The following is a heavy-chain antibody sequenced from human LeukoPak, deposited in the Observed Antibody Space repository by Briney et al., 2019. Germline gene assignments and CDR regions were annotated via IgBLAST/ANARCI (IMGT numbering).Heavy chain of an antibody. V-gene: IGHV4-39*07. J-gene: IGHJ4*02. CDR1: GGSISSSSYH. D-gene: IGHD3-10*01. Sequence: SETLSLTCTVSGGSISSSSYHWGWIRQPPGKGLEWIGSIYYSGSTYYNPSLKSRVTISVDTSKNQFSLKLSSVTAADTAVYYCARLTMVRGVTITGAYYWGQGTLVTVSS. CDR3: ARLTMVRGVTITGAYY. CDR2: IYYSGST.